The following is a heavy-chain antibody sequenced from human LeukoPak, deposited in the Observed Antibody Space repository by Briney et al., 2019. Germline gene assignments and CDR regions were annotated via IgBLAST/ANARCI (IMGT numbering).Heavy chain of an antibody. CDR2: ISGSGGST. J-gene: IGHJ4*02. V-gene: IGHV3-23*01. D-gene: IGHD2-15*01. Sequence: PGGSLRLSCAASGFTFSSYAMSWVRQAPGKGLEWVSAISGSGGSTYYADSVKGRFTISRDNSKNTLYLQMNSLRAEDTAVYYCAKVGSGGFWPYYFDYWGQGTLVTVSS. CDR3: AKVGSGGFWPYYFDY. CDR1: GFTFSSYA.